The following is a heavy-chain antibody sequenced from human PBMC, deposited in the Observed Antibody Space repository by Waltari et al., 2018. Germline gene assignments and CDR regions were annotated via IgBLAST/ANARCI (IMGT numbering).Heavy chain of an antibody. V-gene: IGHV3-74*01. CDR3: ARGLIAAVGIDDY. CDR2: INSDGSYT. CDR1: GFTFSNYW. J-gene: IGHJ4*02. Sequence: EVQLVESGGGLVQPGGPLRLSCAASGFTFSNYWMHWVRQAPGKGLVWVSHINSDGSYTTYADSVKGRFTISRDNAKNTLYLQMNSLRAEDTAVYYCARGLIAAVGIDDYWGQGTLVTVSS. D-gene: IGHD6-13*01.